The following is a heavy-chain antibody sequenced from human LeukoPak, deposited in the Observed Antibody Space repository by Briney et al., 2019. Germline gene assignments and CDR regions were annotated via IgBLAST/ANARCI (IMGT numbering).Heavy chain of an antibody. J-gene: IGHJ4*02. Sequence: ASVKVSCKASGYTFTSYGISWVRQAPGQGLEWMGWISAYNGNTNYAQKLQGRVTMTTDTSTSTAYMELRSLRSDDTAVYYCARGHRYYYGSGSYYHDYWGQGTLVTVSS. CDR3: ARGHRYYYGSGSYYHDY. V-gene: IGHV1-18*01. D-gene: IGHD3-10*01. CDR2: ISAYNGNT. CDR1: GYTFTSYG.